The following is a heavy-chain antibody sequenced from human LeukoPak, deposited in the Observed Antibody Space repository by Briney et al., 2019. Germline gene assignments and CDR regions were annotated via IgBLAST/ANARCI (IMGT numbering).Heavy chain of an antibody. V-gene: IGHV3-23*01. CDR2: ISGSGGST. CDR3: APSSSGWRNWFDP. Sequence: GGSLRLSCAASGFTFSSYAMSWVRQAPGKGLEWVSAISGSGGSTYYADSVKGRFTISRDNSKNTLHLQMNSLRAEDTAVYYCAPSSSGWRNWFDPWGQGTLVTVSS. J-gene: IGHJ5*02. D-gene: IGHD6-19*01. CDR1: GFTFSSYA.